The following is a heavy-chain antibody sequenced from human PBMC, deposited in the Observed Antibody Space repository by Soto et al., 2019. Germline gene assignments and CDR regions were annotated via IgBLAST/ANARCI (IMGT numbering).Heavy chain of an antibody. Sequence: PGGSLRLSCAASGFTFSGSAMHWVRQASGKGLEWVGRIRSKANSYATAYAASVKGRFTISRDDSKNTAYLQMNSLRAEDTAVYYCAKGTYCSGGSCPVYYYYGMDVWGQGTTVTVSS. CDR1: GFTFSGSA. CDR2: IRSKANSYAT. V-gene: IGHV3-73*01. D-gene: IGHD2-15*01. J-gene: IGHJ6*02. CDR3: AKGTYCSGGSCPVYYYYGMDV.